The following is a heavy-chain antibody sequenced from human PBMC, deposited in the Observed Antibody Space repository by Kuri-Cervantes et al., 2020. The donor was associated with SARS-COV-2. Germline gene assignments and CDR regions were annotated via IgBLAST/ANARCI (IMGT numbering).Heavy chain of an antibody. D-gene: IGHD1-26*01. V-gene: IGHV3-48*01. CDR3: ARDFSGTGDAFDI. CDR2: ISSSSSTI. CDR1: GFTFSSYS. Sequence: GGSLRLSCAASGFTFSSYSMNWVRQAPGKGLEWVSYISSSSSTIYYADSVKGRFTISRDNAKNSLYLQMNSLRAEDTAVYYCARDFSGTGDAFDIWGQGTMVTVSS. J-gene: IGHJ3*02.